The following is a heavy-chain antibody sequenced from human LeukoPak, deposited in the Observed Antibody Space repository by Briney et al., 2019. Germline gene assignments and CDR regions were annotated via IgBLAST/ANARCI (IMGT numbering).Heavy chain of an antibody. CDR3: AHTLLDYGDYAVRRWFDP. J-gene: IGHJ5*02. V-gene: IGHV2-5*01. D-gene: IGHD4-17*01. CDR1: GFSLSTSGVG. Sequence: SGPTLVNPTQTLTLTCTFSGFSLSTSGVGVGWIRQPPGKALEWLALIYWNDDKRYSPSLKSRLTITKDTSKNQVVLTMTNMDPVDTATYYCAHTLLDYGDYAVRRWFDPWGQGTLVTVSS. CDR2: IYWNDDK.